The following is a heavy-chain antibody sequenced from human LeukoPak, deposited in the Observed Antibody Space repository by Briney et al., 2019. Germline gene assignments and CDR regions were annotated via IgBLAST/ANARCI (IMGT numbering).Heavy chain of an antibody. V-gene: IGHV3-30*03. D-gene: IGHD1-14*01. J-gene: IGHJ5*02. Sequence: GRSLRLSCAASGFTFSGYGMHWVRQAPSKGLEWVAVLSYEGDTEYYAESVKGRFTISRDNSKNTLYLQINSLRPEDTAVYYCARDGRAPAGTLGENWFGPWGQGTLVTVSS. CDR1: GFTFSGYG. CDR3: ARDGRAPAGTLGENWFGP. CDR2: LSYEGDTE.